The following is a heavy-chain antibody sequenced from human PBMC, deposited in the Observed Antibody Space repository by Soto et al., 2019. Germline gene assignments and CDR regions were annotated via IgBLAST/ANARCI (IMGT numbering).Heavy chain of an antibody. Sequence: QVQLVESGGGLVKPGGSLRLSCAASGFTFSDYYMTWIRQAPGRGLEWVSYISGSGTDKSYADSVKGRFTIPKDNADNSLFLQMNNLRAEDTAVYYCAKLVTTAAAGTFDYWGQGTLVTVSS. CDR3: AKLVTTAAAGTFDY. V-gene: IGHV3-11*01. J-gene: IGHJ4*02. D-gene: IGHD6-13*01. CDR1: GFTFSDYY. CDR2: ISGSGTDK.